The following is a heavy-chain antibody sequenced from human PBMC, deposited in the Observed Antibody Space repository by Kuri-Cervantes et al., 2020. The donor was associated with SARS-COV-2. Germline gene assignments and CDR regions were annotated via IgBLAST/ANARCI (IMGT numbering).Heavy chain of an antibody. CDR1: GFTFSNAW. D-gene: IGHD3-3*01. CDR2: ISSNGDST. J-gene: IGHJ4*02. Sequence: GGSLRLSCAASGFTFSNAWMSWVRQAPGKGLEYVSAISSNGDSTYYADSVKGRFTMSRDNSKNTLYLQMGSLRAEDMAVYYCARVSRSGYLDYWGQGTLVTVSS. V-gene: IGHV3-64*02. CDR3: ARVSRSGYLDY.